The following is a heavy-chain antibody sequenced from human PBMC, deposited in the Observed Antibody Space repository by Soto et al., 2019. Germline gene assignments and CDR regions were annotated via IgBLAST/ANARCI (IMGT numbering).Heavy chain of an antibody. Sequence: TLSLTCTVSGGSISSSSYYWGWIRQPPGKGLEWIGSIYYSGSTYYNPSLKSRVTISVDTSKNQFSLKLSSVTAADTAVYYCARPNYDILTGYFDYWGQGTLVTV. D-gene: IGHD3-9*01. CDR1: GGSISSSSYY. CDR3: ARPNYDILTGYFDY. CDR2: IYYSGST. V-gene: IGHV4-39*01. J-gene: IGHJ4*02.